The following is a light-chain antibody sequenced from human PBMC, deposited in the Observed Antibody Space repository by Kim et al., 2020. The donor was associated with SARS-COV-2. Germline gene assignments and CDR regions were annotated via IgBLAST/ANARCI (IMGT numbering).Light chain of an antibody. Sequence: STLAGSVGDRVIITCRASQSNSMWLAWYQQKPGKAPKLLISKAYSLQSGVPSRFSGSGSGTEFTLTISSLQPDDFGTYYCQQYDNYFGQWTKLEI. CDR3: QQYDNY. J-gene: IGKJ2*01. CDR2: KAY. CDR1: QSNSMW. V-gene: IGKV1-5*03.